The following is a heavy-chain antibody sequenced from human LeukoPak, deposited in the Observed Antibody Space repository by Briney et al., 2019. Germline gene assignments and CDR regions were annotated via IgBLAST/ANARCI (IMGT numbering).Heavy chain of an antibody. Sequence: SETLSLTCTVSGDSISSGDYYWSWIRQPPGKGLEWIGYIYYSGSTYYNPSLKSRIIISVDTSKNQFSLNLGSVTAADTAVYYCARDRLGYGDLDYWGQGTLVTVSS. CDR3: ARDRLGYGDLDY. V-gene: IGHV4-30-4*01. CDR1: GDSISSGDYY. J-gene: IGHJ4*02. D-gene: IGHD5-18*01. CDR2: IYYSGST.